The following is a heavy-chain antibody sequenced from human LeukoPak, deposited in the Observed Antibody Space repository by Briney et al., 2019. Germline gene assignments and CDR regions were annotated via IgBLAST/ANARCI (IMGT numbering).Heavy chain of an antibody. CDR3: SVLAPPDY. Sequence: PGGSLRLSCAASGFTFSSYGMHWVRQAPGKGLEWVAFIRYDGSNKYYADSVKGRFTISRDNSKNTLYLQMNSPRAEDTAVYYCSVLAPPDYCGQGTLVAVSS. D-gene: IGHD2/OR15-2a*01. J-gene: IGHJ4*02. CDR1: GFTFSSYG. CDR2: IRYDGSNK. V-gene: IGHV3-30*02.